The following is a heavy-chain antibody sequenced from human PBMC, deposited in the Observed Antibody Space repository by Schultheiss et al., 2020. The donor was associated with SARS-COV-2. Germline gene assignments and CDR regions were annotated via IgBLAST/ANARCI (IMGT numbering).Heavy chain of an antibody. CDR2: IYPGDSDT. CDR1: GYSFTSYW. V-gene: IGHV5-51*01. CDR3: ARHGVAAQPGLGFDY. J-gene: IGHJ4*02. D-gene: IGHD6-6*01. Sequence: GGSLRLSCKGSGYSFTSYWIGWVRQMPGKGLEWMGIIYPGDSDTRYSPSFQGQVTISADKSISTAYLQWSSLKASDTAMYYCARHGVAAQPGLGFDYWGQGTLVTVSS.